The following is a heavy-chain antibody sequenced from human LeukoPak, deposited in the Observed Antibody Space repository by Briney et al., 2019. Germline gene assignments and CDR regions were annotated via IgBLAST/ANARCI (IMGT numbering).Heavy chain of an antibody. D-gene: IGHD3-9*01. V-gene: IGHV4-30-4*01. Sequence: PSETLSLTCTVSGGSISSGDYYWSWLRQPPGKGLEWIGYIYYSGSTYYNPSLKSRVTISVDTSKNQFSLKLSSVTAADTAVYYCARVIPYYDILTGYYIGGYFDYWGQGTLVTVSS. J-gene: IGHJ4*02. CDR3: ARVIPYYDILTGYYIGGYFDY. CDR2: IYYSGST. CDR1: GGSISSGDYY.